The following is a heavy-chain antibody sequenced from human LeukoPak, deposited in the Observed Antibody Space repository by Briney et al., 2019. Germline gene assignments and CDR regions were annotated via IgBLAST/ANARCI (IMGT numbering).Heavy chain of an antibody. V-gene: IGHV3-23*01. CDR2: ISGSGGST. CDR3: ANQRLWAPPTNDY. J-gene: IGHJ4*02. Sequence: GGSLRLSWAASGFTFSSYAMSWVRQAPGKGLEWVSAISGSGGSTYYADSVKGRFTISRDNSKNTLYLQMNSLRAEDTAVYYCANQRLWAPPTNDYWGQGTLVTVSS. CDR1: GFTFSSYA. D-gene: IGHD3-16*01.